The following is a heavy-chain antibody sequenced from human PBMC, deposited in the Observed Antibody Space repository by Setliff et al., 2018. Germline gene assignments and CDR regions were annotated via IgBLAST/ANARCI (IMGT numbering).Heavy chain of an antibody. CDR3: ARHLGPWDPVDY. CDR1: GASTTTYY. Sequence: SETLSLTCAVSGASTTTYYWSWIRQPPGKGLGWIGYVFYGGSTKFNPPLKSHASISVDTTKNQFSLRLISVTAADTAIYYCARHLGPWDPVDYWGPGTLVTVSS. J-gene: IGHJ4*02. D-gene: IGHD1-26*01. V-gene: IGHV4-59*08. CDR2: VFYGGST.